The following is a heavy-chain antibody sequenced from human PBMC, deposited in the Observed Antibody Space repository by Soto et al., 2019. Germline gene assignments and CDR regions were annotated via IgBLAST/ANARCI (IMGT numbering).Heavy chain of an antibody. Sequence: ASVKVSCKASGYTFTSYGISWVRQAPGQGLEWMGWISAYNGNTNYAQKLQGRVTMTTDTSTSTAYMELRSLRSDDTAVYYCARVVQYQLLDYYYYYMDVWGKGATVTVSS. J-gene: IGHJ6*03. CDR3: ARVVQYQLLDYYYYYMDV. D-gene: IGHD2-2*01. CDR2: ISAYNGNT. CDR1: GYTFTSYG. V-gene: IGHV1-18*01.